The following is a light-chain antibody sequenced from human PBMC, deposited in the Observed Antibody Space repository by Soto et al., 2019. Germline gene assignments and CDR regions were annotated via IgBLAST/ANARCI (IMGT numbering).Light chain of an antibody. CDR2: GAS. V-gene: IGKV3-15*01. CDR3: QQYNNWPPWT. J-gene: IGKJ1*01. Sequence: EIVLTQSPATLSASPGDRATLSCRASQSVTSNLAWYQQKPGQAPRLLIYGASTRATGISARFSGSGSGTEFSLTISSLQSEDFAVYYCQQYNNWPPWTFGQGTKVEIK. CDR1: QSVTSN.